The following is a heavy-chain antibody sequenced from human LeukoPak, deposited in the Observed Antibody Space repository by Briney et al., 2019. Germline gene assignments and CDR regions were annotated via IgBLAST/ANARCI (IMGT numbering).Heavy chain of an antibody. CDR1: GGSISSGGYS. J-gene: IGHJ4*02. D-gene: IGHD1-26*01. CDR3: ARVDGATNYFDY. CDR2: IYHSGST. Sequence: SETLSLTCAVSGGSISSGGYSWSWIRQPPGKGLEWIGYIYHSGSTYYNPSLKSRVTISVDRSKNQFSLKLSSVTAADTAMYYCARVDGATNYFDYWGQGTLVTVSS. V-gene: IGHV4-30-2*01.